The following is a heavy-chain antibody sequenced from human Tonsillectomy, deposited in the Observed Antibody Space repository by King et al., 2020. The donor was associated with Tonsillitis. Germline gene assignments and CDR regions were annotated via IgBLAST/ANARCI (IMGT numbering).Heavy chain of an antibody. CDR3: ARLGSEHEPQRMVVGPAATPGAFDI. Sequence: QLVQSGAEVKKPGESLKISCKGSGYSFTSYWIGWVRQMPGKGLEWMGIIYPGDSDTRYSPSFQGQVTISADKSISTAYLQWSSLKASDTAMYYCARLGSEHEPQRMVVGPAATPGAFDIWGQGTMVTVSS. CDR2: IYPGDSDT. CDR1: GYSFTSYW. D-gene: IGHD2-2*01. V-gene: IGHV5-51*01. J-gene: IGHJ3*02.